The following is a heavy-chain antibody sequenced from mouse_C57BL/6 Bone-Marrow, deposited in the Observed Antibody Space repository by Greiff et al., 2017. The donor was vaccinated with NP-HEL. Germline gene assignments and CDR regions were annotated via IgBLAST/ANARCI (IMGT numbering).Heavy chain of an antibody. D-gene: IGHD1-1*01. CDR1: GYAFSSYW. CDR2: IYPGDGDT. J-gene: IGHJ2*01. CDR3: ARSGYGSSPYYFDY. V-gene: IGHV1-80*01. Sequence: QVQLQQSGAGLVKPGASVKISCKASGYAFSSYWMNWVKQRPGKGLAWIGQIYPGDGDTNYNGKFTGKATLTADKSYSTAYMQLSSLTSEDSSVYFCARSGYGSSPYYFDYWGQGTTLTVSS.